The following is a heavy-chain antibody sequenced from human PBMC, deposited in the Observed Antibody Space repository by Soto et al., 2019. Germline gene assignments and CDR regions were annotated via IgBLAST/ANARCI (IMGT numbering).Heavy chain of an antibody. CDR1: GFTFSNAC. D-gene: IGHD3-22*01. J-gene: IGHJ4*02. Sequence: GGSLRLSCAASGFTFSNACMNWVRQAPGKGLEWVGRIKSKTDGGTTDYAAPVKGRFTISRDDSKNTLYLQMNSLKTEDTAVYYCTTDPVTMIVVVPSPGWGQGTLVTVSS. V-gene: IGHV3-15*07. CDR2: IKSKTDGGTT. CDR3: TTDPVTMIVVVPSPG.